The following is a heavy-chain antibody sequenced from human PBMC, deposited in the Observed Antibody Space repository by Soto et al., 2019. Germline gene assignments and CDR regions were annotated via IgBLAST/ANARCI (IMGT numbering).Heavy chain of an antibody. D-gene: IGHD3-10*01. Sequence: GGSLRLSCAASGFTFSSYAMSWVRQAPGKGLEWVSAISGSGGSTYYADSVKGRSAISRDNSKNTLYLQMNSLRAEDTAVYYCARAQGMVRGVILPTDYWGQGTLVTVSS. CDR2: ISGSGGST. V-gene: IGHV3-23*01. J-gene: IGHJ4*02. CDR1: GFTFSSYA. CDR3: ARAQGMVRGVILPTDY.